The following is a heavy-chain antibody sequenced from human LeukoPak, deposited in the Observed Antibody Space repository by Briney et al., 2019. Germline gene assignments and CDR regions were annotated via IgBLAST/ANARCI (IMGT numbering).Heavy chain of an antibody. V-gene: IGHV4-38-2*01. Sequence: SETLSLTCAVSGYSISSGYYWGWIRQPPGKGLEWIGSIYHSGSTYYNPSLKSRVTISVDTSKNQFSLKLSSVTAADTAVYYCARCRDYYDSSGYYSQFDYWGQGTLVTVSS. D-gene: IGHD3-22*01. CDR1: GYSISSGYY. J-gene: IGHJ4*02. CDR2: IYHSGST. CDR3: ARCRDYYDSSGYYSQFDY.